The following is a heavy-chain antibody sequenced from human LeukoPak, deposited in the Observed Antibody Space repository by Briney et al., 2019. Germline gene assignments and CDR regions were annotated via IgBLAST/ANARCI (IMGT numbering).Heavy chain of an antibody. CDR1: GFTFSSYG. Sequence: PGWSLRLSCAASGFTFSSYGMHWVRQAPAKGLEWVAIISYDGSNKYYADSVKGRFTISRDNSKNTLYLQMNSLRAEDTAVYYCAKSTTVTQRGYFDYWGQGTLVTVSS. D-gene: IGHD4-17*01. CDR3: AKSTTVTQRGYFDY. J-gene: IGHJ4*02. CDR2: ISYDGSNK. V-gene: IGHV3-30*18.